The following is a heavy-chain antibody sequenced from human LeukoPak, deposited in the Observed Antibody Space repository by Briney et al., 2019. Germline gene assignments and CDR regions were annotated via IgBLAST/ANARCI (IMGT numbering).Heavy chain of an antibody. CDR3: ARVRYSSGWSDAFDI. CDR1: GVSIRSGGYY. V-gene: IGHV4-31*03. CDR2: AYYSGST. Sequence: SQTLSLTCTVSGVSIRSGGYYWSWIRQHPGKGLEWIGYAYYSGSTYRNPSLKSRVTMSVDTSKNQFSLKLSSVTAADTAVYYCARVRYSSGWSDAFDIWGQGTMVTVSS. D-gene: IGHD6-19*01. J-gene: IGHJ3*02.